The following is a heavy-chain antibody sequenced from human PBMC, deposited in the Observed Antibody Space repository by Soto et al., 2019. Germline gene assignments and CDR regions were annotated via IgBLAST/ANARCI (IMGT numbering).Heavy chain of an antibody. CDR1: GFTVSSNY. CDR3: AKVLSPESKAPGLWFDP. D-gene: IGHD6-6*01. Sequence: GGSLRLSCAASGFTVSSNYMSWVRQAPGKGLEWVSVIYSGGSTYYADSVKGRFTISRDNSKNTLYLQMNSLRAEDTAVYYCAKVLSPESKAPGLWFDPWGQGTLVTVSS. J-gene: IGHJ5*02. CDR2: IYSGGST. V-gene: IGHV3-53*01.